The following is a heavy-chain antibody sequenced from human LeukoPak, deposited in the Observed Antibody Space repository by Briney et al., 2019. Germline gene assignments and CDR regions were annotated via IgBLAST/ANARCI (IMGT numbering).Heavy chain of an antibody. V-gene: IGHV3-30-3*01. CDR3: ARDPYYDYVWGSYPAY. CDR1: GSTFSSYA. D-gene: IGHD3-16*02. J-gene: IGHJ4*02. Sequence: GGSLRLPCAASGSTFSSYAMHWVRQAPGKGLEWVAVISYDGSNIYYAHSVKGRFTISRDNSKNTLYPQMNSLRTEDTAVYYCARDPYYDYVWGSYPAYWGQGTLVTVSS. CDR2: ISYDGSNI.